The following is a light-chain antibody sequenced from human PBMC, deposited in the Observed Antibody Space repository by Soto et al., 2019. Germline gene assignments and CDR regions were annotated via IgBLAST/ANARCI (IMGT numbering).Light chain of an antibody. Sequence: EIVVTQSPATLSVSPGERVTLSCRASQSVSSSLAWYQQRPGQAPRLLIYDTSTRAPGIAARFSGSGSGTEFTLTISSLQSEEGAVYYWQQYVHWPPVTFGQGTTVEIK. J-gene: IGKJ1*01. CDR1: QSVSSS. CDR2: DTS. V-gene: IGKV3-15*01. CDR3: QQYVHWPPVT.